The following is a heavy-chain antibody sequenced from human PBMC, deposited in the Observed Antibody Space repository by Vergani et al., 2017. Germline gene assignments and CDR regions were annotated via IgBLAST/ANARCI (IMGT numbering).Heavy chain of an antibody. CDR3: ARQCWVSQGVGAFET. D-gene: IGHD3-10*02. CDR2: IHNRAKT. V-gene: IGHV4-38-2*01. J-gene: IGHJ3*02. Sequence: QVRLEESGPGLVKPSETLSLTCSVSGYSIGSGFYWAWIRQSPGEGLQWLTSIHNRAKTYHNPSLKSRVSVSLDTSKNRFSLNLTSVTATDTAVYYCARQCWVSQGVGAFETWGRGTEVSVSS. CDR1: GYSIGSGFY.